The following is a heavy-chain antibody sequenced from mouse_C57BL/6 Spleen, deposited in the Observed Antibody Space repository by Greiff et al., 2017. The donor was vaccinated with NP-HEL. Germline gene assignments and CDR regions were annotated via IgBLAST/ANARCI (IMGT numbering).Heavy chain of an antibody. Sequence: QVQLQQPGAELVRPGSSVKLSCKASGYTFTSYWMHWVKQRPIQGLEWIGNIDPSDSETHYNQKFKDKATLTVDKSSSTAYMQLSSLTSEDSAVYYCARRGWSAPFDYWGQGTTLTVSS. J-gene: IGHJ2*01. D-gene: IGHD2-3*01. V-gene: IGHV1-52*01. CDR3: ARRGWSAPFDY. CDR2: IDPSDSET. CDR1: GYTFTSYW.